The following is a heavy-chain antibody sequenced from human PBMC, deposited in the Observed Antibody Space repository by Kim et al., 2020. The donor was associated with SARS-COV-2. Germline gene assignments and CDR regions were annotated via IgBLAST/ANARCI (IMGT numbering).Heavy chain of an antibody. Sequence: TYYHPSLKSRVTISVDTSKNQFSLKLSSVTAADTAVYYCARRPAGTTLEYWGQGTLVTVSS. V-gene: IGHV4-39*01. J-gene: IGHJ4*02. D-gene: IGHD6-13*01. CDR3: ARRPAGTTLEY. CDR2: T.